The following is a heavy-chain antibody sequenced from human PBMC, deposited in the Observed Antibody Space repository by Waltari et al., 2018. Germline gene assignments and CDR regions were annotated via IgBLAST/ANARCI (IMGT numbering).Heavy chain of an antibody. CDR3: AREVYRSGGH. CDR1: GCTVSRNY. J-gene: IGHJ4*02. V-gene: IGHV3-53*01. Sequence: EMQLVESGGGLIQPGESLRLSCAASGCTVSRNYMSWVRQAPGEGLQWVSILYSDGRTFYADSVKGRFTISRDNSKNTVYLEMNSLRAEDTAMYYCAREVYRSGGHWGQGTLVTVSS. D-gene: IGHD6-19*01. CDR2: LYSDGRT.